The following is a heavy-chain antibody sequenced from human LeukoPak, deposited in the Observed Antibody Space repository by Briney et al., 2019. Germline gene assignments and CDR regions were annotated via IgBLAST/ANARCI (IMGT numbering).Heavy chain of an antibody. CDR1: GITFSSYG. Sequence: GGSLRLSCAASGITFSSYGMHWVRQAPGKGLEWVAVISYDGSNKYYADSVKGRFTISRDNSKNTLYLQMNSLRAEDTAVYYCAKGWVHPGLDPWGQGTLVTVSS. J-gene: IGHJ5*02. CDR3: AKGWVHPGLDP. CDR2: ISYDGSNK. V-gene: IGHV3-30*18. D-gene: IGHD2-8*02.